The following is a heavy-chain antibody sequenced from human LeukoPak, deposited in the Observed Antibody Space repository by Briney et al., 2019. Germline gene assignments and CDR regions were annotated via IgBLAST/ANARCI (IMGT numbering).Heavy chain of an antibody. J-gene: IGHJ3*02. CDR1: GFTVSSNY. CDR3: ARDGLRTPDAFDI. Sequence: GGSLRLSCAASGFTVSSNYMSWVRQAPGKGLEWVSVIYSGGSTYYADSVKGRFTTSRDNSKNTLYLQMNSLRAEDTAVYYCARDGLRTPDAFDIWGQGTMVTVSS. V-gene: IGHV3-53*01. D-gene: IGHD4-17*01. CDR2: IYSGGST.